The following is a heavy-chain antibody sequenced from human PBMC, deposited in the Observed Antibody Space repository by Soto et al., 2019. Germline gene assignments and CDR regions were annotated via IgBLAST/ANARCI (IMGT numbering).Heavy chain of an antibody. J-gene: IGHJ4*02. CDR1: GGSVNNINYF. V-gene: IGHV4-61*05. D-gene: IGHD1-26*01. Sequence: SETLSLTCTVSGGSVNNINYFWSWIRQPPGKGLERIGYVYHSGSTNYNPSLKSRVTISVDKSKNQFSLKLSSVTAADTAVYYCARVGWELRHFDYWGQGTLVTVSS. CDR3: ARVGWELRHFDY. CDR2: VYHSGST.